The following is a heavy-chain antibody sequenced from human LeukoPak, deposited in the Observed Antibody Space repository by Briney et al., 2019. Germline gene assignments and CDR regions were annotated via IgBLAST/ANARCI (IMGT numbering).Heavy chain of an antibody. CDR1: GGSFSGYY. J-gene: IGHJ4*02. CDR2: INHSGST. V-gene: IGHV4-34*01. Sequence: PSETLSLTCAVYGGSFSGYYWSWIRQPPGKGLEWIGEINHSGSTNYNPSLKSRVTISVDTSKNQFSLKLSSVTAADTAVYYCARGATRNFDCWGQGTLVTVSS. CDR3: ARGATRNFDC.